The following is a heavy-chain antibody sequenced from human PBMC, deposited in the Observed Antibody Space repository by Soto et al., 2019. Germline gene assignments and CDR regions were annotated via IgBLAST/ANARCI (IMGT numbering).Heavy chain of an antibody. CDR1: GSTFTGYY. Sequence: ASVKVSCKASGSTFTGYYMHWVRQAPGQGLEWMGWINPNSGGTNYAQKFQGRVTMTRDTSISTAYMELSRLRSDDTAVYYCARDPESYGSGSYGDYWGQGTLVTVSS. J-gene: IGHJ4*02. D-gene: IGHD3-10*01. CDR2: INPNSGGT. V-gene: IGHV1-2*02. CDR3: ARDPESYGSGSYGDY.